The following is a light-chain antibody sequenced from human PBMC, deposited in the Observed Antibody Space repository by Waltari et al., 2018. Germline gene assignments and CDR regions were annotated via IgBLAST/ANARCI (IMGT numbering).Light chain of an antibody. J-gene: IGKJ4*01. CDR3: QQVNGYPLT. V-gene: IGKV1-9*01. CDR2: AAS. Sequence: DIQLTQSPSLLSASVGDRVTITCRASQDISNYLGWYQQKPGKAPNFLIYAASTLQSGVPSRFSGSGSGTEFTLTISSLQSEDFATYYCQQVNGYPLTFGGGTKVEIK. CDR1: QDISNY.